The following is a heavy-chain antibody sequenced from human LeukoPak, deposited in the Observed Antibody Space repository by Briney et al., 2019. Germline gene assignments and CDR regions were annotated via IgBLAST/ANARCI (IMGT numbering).Heavy chain of an antibody. D-gene: IGHD3-22*01. J-gene: IGHJ4*02. CDR3: AKASDSSGPGANFDY. CDR1: GFTFSSYA. V-gene: IGHV3-30*04. CDR2: ISYDGSNK. Sequence: GGSLRLSCAASGFTFSSYAMHWVRQAPGKGLEGGAVISYDGSNKYYADSVKGRFTISRDNSKNTLYLQMNSVRAEDTAVYYCAKASDSSGPGANFDYWGQGTLVTVSS.